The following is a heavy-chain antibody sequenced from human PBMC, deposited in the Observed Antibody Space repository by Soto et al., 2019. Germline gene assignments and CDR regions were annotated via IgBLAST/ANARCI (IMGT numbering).Heavy chain of an antibody. V-gene: IGHV4-39*01. CDR2: IYYSGST. Sequence: KPSETLSLTCTVSGGSISSSSYYWGWIRQPPGKGLEWIGSIYYSGSTYYNPSLKSRVTISVDTSKNQFSLKLSSVTAADTAVYYCARQGLQLWYDQSDYWGQGTLVTVSS. D-gene: IGHD5-18*01. CDR1: GGSISSSSYY. CDR3: ARQGLQLWYDQSDY. J-gene: IGHJ4*02.